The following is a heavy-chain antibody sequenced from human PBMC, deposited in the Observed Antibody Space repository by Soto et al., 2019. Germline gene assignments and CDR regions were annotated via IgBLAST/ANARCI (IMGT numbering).Heavy chain of an antibody. J-gene: IGHJ4*02. D-gene: IGHD6-19*01. V-gene: IGHV4-59*01. CDR3: STARGVAGFDY. CDR1: GGSISSYY. Sequence: SETLSLTCTVSGGSISSYYWSWIRQPPGKGLEWIGYIYYSGSTNYNPSLKSRVTISVDTSKNQFSLKLSSVTAAATAVYYCSTARGVAGFDYWGQGPLVTVSS. CDR2: IYYSGST.